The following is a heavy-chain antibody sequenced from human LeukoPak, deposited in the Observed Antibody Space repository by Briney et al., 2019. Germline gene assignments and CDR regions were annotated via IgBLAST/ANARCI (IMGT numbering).Heavy chain of an antibody. D-gene: IGHD5-18*01. J-gene: IGHJ4*02. V-gene: IGHV4-59*01. CDR2: IYYSGGT. Sequence: PSETLSLTCTVSGGSMSTYCWSWIRQPPGKGLEWIGNIYYSGGTKYNPSLKSRVTISVDTSKNQFSLKLSSVTAADTAVYYCASSYSYGPLDYWGQGTLVTVSS. CDR1: GGSMSTYC. CDR3: ASSYSYGPLDY.